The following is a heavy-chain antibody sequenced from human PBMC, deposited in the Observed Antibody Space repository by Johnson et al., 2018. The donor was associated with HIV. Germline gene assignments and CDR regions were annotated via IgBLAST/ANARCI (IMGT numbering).Heavy chain of an antibody. CDR2: ISGSGGST. CDR1: GFTFSSYW. CDR3: ARDLRWGSSLTHDAFDI. V-gene: IGHV3-23*04. Sequence: VQLVESGGGLVQPGGSLRLSCAASGFTFSSYWMHWVRQAPGKGLVWVSAISGSGGSTYYADSVKGRFTISRDNSKNTLFLQMNSLRAEDTAVYYCARDLRWGSSLTHDAFDIWGQGTMVTVSS. J-gene: IGHJ3*02. D-gene: IGHD3-16*01.